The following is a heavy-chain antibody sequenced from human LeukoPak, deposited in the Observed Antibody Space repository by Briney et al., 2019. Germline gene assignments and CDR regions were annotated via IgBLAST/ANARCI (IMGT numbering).Heavy chain of an antibody. V-gene: IGHV5-51*01. CDR1: GYSFTDYW. D-gene: IGHD3-10*01. CDR3: ARHGRGSRSPNAFDI. J-gene: IGHJ3*02. Sequence: GESLKISCKGSGYSFTDYWIGWVRQMPGEGLQWMGIIYPDDSDIRYSPSFQGQVTISADKSIITAYLQWSSLKASDTAMYCCARHGRGSRSPNAFDIWGQGTMVTVSS. CDR2: IYPDDSDI.